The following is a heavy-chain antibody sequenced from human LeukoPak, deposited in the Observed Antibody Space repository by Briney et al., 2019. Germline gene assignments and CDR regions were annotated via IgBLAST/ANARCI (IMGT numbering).Heavy chain of an antibody. CDR1: GGTFSSYA. CDR2: IIPIFGTA. V-gene: IGHV1-69*05. D-gene: IGHD3-3*01. Sequence: SVKVSCKASGGTFSSYAISWVRQAPGQGLEWMGGIIPIFGTANYAQKFQGRVTITTDESTSTAYMELSSLRSEDTAVYYCATDPHYDFWSGYRYDAFDIWGQGTMVTVSS. J-gene: IGHJ3*02. CDR3: ATDPHYDFWSGYRYDAFDI.